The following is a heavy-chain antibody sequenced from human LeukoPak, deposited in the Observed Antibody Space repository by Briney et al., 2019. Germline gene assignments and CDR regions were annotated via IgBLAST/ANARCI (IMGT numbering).Heavy chain of an antibody. V-gene: IGHV4-59*01. CDR3: ARGMYSSSWFFDY. CDR2: IYYSGST. CDR1: GGSISSYY. Sequence: SETLSLTCTVSGGSISSYYWSWIRQPPGKGLEWIGYIYYSGSTNYNPSLKSRVAISVDTSKNQFSLKLSSVTAADTAVYYCARGMYSSSWFFDYWGQGTLVTVSS. D-gene: IGHD6-13*01. J-gene: IGHJ4*02.